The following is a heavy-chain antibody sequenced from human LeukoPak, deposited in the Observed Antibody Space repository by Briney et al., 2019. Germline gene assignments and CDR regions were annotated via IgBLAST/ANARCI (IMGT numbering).Heavy chain of an antibody. V-gene: IGHV1-46*01. Sequence: GASVKVSCKASGYTFTSYYMHWVRQAPGQGLEWMGIINPSGGSTSYAQKFQGRVTMTRDTSTSTVYMELSSLRSEDTAVYYCARDRQIMLWFGELFHNYYYYGMDIWGKGTTVTVSS. CDR3: ARDRQIMLWFGELFHNYYYYGMDI. CDR2: INPSGGST. J-gene: IGHJ6*04. CDR1: GYTFTSYY. D-gene: IGHD3-10*01.